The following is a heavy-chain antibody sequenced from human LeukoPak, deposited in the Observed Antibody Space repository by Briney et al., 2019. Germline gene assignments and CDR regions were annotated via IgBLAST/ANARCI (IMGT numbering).Heavy chain of an antibody. CDR3: AKYAFHPTSVYGMDV. D-gene: IGHD2-2*01. J-gene: IGHJ6*02. Sequence: PGGSLRLSCAASGFTFSSSAMSWVRQAPGKGLERDSAISGSGGSTDYADSVKGRFTISRDNSKNTLYLQMNSLRAEDTAVYYCAKYAFHPTSVYGMDVWGQGTTVTVSS. CDR1: GFTFSSSA. CDR2: ISGSGGST. V-gene: IGHV3-23*01.